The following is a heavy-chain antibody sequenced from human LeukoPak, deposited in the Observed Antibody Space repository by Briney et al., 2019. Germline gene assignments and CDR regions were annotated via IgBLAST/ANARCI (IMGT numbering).Heavy chain of an antibody. Sequence: SETLSLTCTVSGGSISSSSYYWGWIRQPAGKGLEWIGRIYTSGSTNYNPSLKSRVTMSVDTSKNQFSLKLSSVTAADTAVYYCERVYYYGSGSYPYYYYMDVWGKGTTVTISS. CDR3: ERVYYYGSGSYPYYYYMDV. V-gene: IGHV4-61*02. D-gene: IGHD3-10*01. J-gene: IGHJ6*03. CDR1: GGSISSSSYY. CDR2: IYTSGST.